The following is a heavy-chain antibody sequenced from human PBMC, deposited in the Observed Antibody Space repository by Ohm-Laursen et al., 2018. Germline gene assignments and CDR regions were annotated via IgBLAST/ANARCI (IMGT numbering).Heavy chain of an antibody. J-gene: IGHJ4*02. V-gene: IGHV1-69*04. CDR3: ARGHRSAAIVTDY. CDR2: IIPILGIA. D-gene: IGHD5-18*01. CDR1: GGTFSSYA. Sequence: GSSVKVSCKASGGTFSSYAISWVRQAPGQGLEWMGRIIPILGIANYAQKFQGRVTITADKSTSTAYMELSSLRSEDTAVYYCARGHRSAAIVTDYWGQGTLVTVSS.